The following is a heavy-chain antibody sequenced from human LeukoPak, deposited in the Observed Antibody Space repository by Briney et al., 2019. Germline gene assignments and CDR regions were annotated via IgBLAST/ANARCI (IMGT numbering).Heavy chain of an antibody. CDR1: GYTFTSYY. CDR3: ARAGLLNWEKGIFY. Sequence: GASVKVSCKASGYTFTSYYMHWVRQAPGQGLECMGIINPSGGSTSYAQKFQGRVTITADKSTSTAYMELSSLRSEDTAVYYCARAGLLNWEKGIFYWGQGSLVTVSS. V-gene: IGHV1-46*01. D-gene: IGHD2-15*01. CDR2: INPSGGST. J-gene: IGHJ4*02.